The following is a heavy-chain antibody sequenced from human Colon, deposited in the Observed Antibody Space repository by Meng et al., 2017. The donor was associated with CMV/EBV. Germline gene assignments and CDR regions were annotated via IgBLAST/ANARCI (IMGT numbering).Heavy chain of an antibody. J-gene: IGHJ4*02. CDR1: GFSLRGYW. Sequence: GGSLRLSCAASGFSLRGYWMHWVRQAPGKGLVWVPCINSDGSDTRYADSVKGRFTISRDNAKNTLYLQMNSLRLEDTAVYYCARLKSEEEDHWGQGTMVTVSS. D-gene: IGHD3-3*01. CDR2: INSDGSDT. V-gene: IGHV3-74*01. CDR3: ARLKSEEEDH.